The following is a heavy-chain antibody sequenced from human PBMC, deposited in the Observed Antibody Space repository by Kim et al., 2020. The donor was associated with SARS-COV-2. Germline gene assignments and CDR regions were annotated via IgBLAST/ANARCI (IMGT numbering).Heavy chain of an antibody. CDR3: ARHAIGESLNWFDP. D-gene: IGHD3-10*01. CDR2: IYYSGST. V-gene: IGHV4-59*08. CDR1: GGSISYSY. J-gene: IGHJ5*02. Sequence: SETLSLTCTVSGGSISYSYWSWIRQPPGKGLEWIGDIYYSGSTKYNPSLKSRVTISVDTSKNQFSLKLSSVTAADTAVYYCARHAIGESLNWFDPWGQGT.